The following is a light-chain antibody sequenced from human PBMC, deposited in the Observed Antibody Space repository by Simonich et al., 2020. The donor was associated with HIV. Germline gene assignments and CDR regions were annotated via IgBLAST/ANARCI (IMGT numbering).Light chain of an antibody. CDR3: MQSVQLPIT. CDR2: EVS. Sequence: DIVMTQTPLSLSVTPGQPASISCTSSQSLLHSDGKTYLDWYLQNPGQSPHLLIHEVSNRFSGVPDRFSGSGSGTDFTLKISRVEAEDIGLYYCMQSVQLPITFGQGTRLEIK. J-gene: IGKJ5*01. V-gene: IGKV2D-29*02. CDR1: QSLLHSDGKTY.